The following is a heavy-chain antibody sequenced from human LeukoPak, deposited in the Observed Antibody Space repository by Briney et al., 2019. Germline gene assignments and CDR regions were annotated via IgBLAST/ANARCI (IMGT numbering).Heavy chain of an antibody. D-gene: IGHD6-6*01. Sequence: PGRSLRLSCAASGFTFSTYGMHWVRQAPGKGLEWVAVISYDGSNEYFVDSVKGRFTISRDNSRNIPFLQMNSLRPEDTAVYYCARDLGVGAYLLFDYISSGLDSWGQGTLVTVSS. CDR1: GFTFSTYG. CDR2: ISYDGSNE. J-gene: IGHJ4*02. V-gene: IGHV3-30*03. CDR3: ARDLGVGAYLLFDYISSGLDS.